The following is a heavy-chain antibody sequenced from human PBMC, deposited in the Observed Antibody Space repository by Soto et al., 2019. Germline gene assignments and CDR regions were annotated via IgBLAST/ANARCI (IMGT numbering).Heavy chain of an antibody. CDR2: IIPIFGTT. Sequence: SVKVCWEGSGRAFSSSSISWVLQAPGQGLEWMGGIIPIFGTTNYARRFQGRVTITADKSTSTAYMELRSLRSEDTAVYYCARGTRSGSYYYYGLDVWGQGTTVTVSS. CDR3: ARGTRSGSYYYYGLDV. CDR1: GRAFSSSS. D-gene: IGHD1-26*01. V-gene: IGHV1-69*06. J-gene: IGHJ6*02.